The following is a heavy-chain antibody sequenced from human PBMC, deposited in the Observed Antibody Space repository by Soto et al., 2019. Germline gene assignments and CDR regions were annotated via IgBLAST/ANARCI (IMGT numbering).Heavy chain of an antibody. V-gene: IGHV3-48*02. CDR1: GFTFSSYS. Sequence: EVQLVESGGGLVQPGGSLRLSCAASGFTFSSYSMNWVRQAPGKGLEWVSYISSSSSTIYYADSVKGRFTISRDNAKNSLYLQMNSLRDEDTAVYYCARALSGYSYGRWGRSSPTYWGQGTLVTVSS. D-gene: IGHD5-18*01. CDR2: ISSSSSTI. J-gene: IGHJ4*02. CDR3: ARALSGYSYGRWGRSSPTY.